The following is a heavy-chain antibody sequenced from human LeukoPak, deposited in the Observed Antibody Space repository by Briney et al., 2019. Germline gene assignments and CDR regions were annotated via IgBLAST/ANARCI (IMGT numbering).Heavy chain of an antibody. CDR2: IIPILNVP. D-gene: IGHD2-15*01. CDR3: ARNRPRARYFDY. J-gene: IGHJ4*02. Sequence: SVKVSCKASGGIFNDYSISWVRQAPGQGLEWMGRIIPILNVPNYAQKFEGRVTITADKSTNTAYMELSSLKSEDTAVYFCARNRPRARYFDYWGQGTLVTVSS. CDR1: GGIFNDYS. V-gene: IGHV1-69*02.